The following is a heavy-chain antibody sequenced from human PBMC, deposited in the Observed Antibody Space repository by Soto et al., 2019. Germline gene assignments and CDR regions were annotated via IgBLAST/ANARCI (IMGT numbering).Heavy chain of an antibody. Sequence: EVQLVQSGAEVKKPGESLRISCKVSGYSFTSYWISWLHQMPGKGLAWMGRSDTSDSYTNYSPSLQDHVTISADKSINTAYLQWSSLKPSDTAMYYCERHSYYDSSGYYHTGDYWGQVTLVTVAS. CDR3: ERHSYYDSSGYYHTGDY. V-gene: IGHV5-10-1*03. CDR1: GYSFTSYW. CDR2: SDTSDSYT. D-gene: IGHD3-22*01. J-gene: IGHJ4*02.